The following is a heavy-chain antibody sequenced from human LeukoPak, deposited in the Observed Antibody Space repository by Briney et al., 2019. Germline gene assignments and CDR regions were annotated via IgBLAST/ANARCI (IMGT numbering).Heavy chain of an antibody. CDR2: ISGSGGST. CDR1: GFTFSSYA. V-gene: IGHV3-23*01. CDR3: AKGGKYCSGGSCTGYYYYYGMDV. Sequence: PGGSLRLSCAASGFTFSSYAMSWVRQAPGKGLEWVSAISGSGGSTYYADSVKGRFTISRDNSKNTLYLQMNSLRAEDTAVYYCAKGGKYCSGGSCTGYYYYYGMDVWGQGTTVTVSS. J-gene: IGHJ6*02. D-gene: IGHD2-15*01.